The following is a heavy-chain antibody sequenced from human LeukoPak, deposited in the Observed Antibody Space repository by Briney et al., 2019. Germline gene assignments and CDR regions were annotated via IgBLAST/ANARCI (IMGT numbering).Heavy chain of an antibody. Sequence: GRSLRLSGAASGLTFSNFPMHWVRQAPGKGLEWVALIQDDGATTNYVDSVRGRFTISRDNSKSTVYLQMNSLKPDDTAVYYCATQSITLVVVISPFDYWGQGTLVTVSS. CDR1: GLTFSNFP. CDR2: IQDDGATT. CDR3: ATQSITLVVVISPFDY. J-gene: IGHJ4*02. V-gene: IGHV3-30*02. D-gene: IGHD3-22*01.